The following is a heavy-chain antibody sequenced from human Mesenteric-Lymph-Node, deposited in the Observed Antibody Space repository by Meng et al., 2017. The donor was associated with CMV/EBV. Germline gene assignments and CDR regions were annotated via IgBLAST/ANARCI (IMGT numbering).Heavy chain of an antibody. J-gene: IGHJ4*02. CDR3: ASECRVDTAMVPCSGY. D-gene: IGHD5-18*01. V-gene: IGHV1-2*02. Sequence: YTFTGYYMHWVRQAPGQGLEWMGWINPNSGGTNYAQKFQGRVTMTRDTSISTAYMELSRLRSEDTAVYYCASECRVDTAMVPCSGYWGQGTLVTVSS. CDR1: YTFTGYY. CDR2: INPNSGGT.